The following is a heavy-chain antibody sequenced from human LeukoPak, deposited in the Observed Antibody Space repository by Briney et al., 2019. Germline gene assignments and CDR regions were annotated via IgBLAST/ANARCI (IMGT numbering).Heavy chain of an antibody. CDR3: ARHHIAAAGVRWFDP. V-gene: IGHV4-4*09. J-gene: IGHJ5*02. D-gene: IGHD6-13*01. Sequence: SETLSLTCTVSGGSISSYYWSWIRQPPGKGLEWIGYIYTSGSTNYNPSLKSRVTISVDTPKNQFSLKLSSVTAADAAVYYCARHHIAAAGVRWFDPWGQGTLVTVSS. CDR1: GGSISSYY. CDR2: IYTSGST.